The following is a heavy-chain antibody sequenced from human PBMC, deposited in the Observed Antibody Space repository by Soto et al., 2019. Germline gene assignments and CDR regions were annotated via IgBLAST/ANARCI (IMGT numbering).Heavy chain of an antibody. CDR2: ISGSGGST. CDR1: GFTFSSYA. J-gene: IGHJ6*03. Sequence: EVQLLESGGGLVQPGGSLRLSCAASGFTFSSYAMSWVRQAPGKGLEWVSAISGSGGSTYYADSVKGRFTISRDNSKNTLYLQMNSLRAEDTAVYYCAKSGFWSGYYKEVYYYYYYMDVWGKGTTVTVSS. V-gene: IGHV3-23*01. D-gene: IGHD3-3*01. CDR3: AKSGFWSGYYKEVYYYYYYMDV.